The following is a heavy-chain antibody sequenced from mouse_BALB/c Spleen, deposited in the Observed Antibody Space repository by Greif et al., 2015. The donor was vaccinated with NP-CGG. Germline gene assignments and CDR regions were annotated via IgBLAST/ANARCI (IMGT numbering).Heavy chain of an antibody. CDR2: IWAGGST. J-gene: IGHJ2*01. D-gene: IGHD4-1*01. CDR3: ASGGGTYYFDY. V-gene: IGHV2-9*02. Sequence: VKLVKSGPGLVAPSQSLSITCTVSGFSLTSYGVHWVRQPPGKGLEWLGVIWAGGSTNYNSALMSRLSISKDNSKSQVFLKMNSQQTDDTAMYYCASGGGTYYFDYWGQGTTLTVSS. CDR1: GFSLTSYG.